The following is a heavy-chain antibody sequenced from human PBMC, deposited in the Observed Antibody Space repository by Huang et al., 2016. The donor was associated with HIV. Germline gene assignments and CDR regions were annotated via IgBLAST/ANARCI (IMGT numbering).Heavy chain of an antibody. J-gene: IGHJ4*02. Sequence: EVQLLESGGDLVQPGGSLRLSCAASGFTFSIYAMTWVRQAPGKGLEWVSTMSGGDGNTYYADSVKGRFTISRDNSKNTLYLQIHSLGAEDTAIYYCAKGRTTVAKAFDYWGQGTLVTVSS. CDR2: MSGGDGNT. V-gene: IGHV3-23*01. CDR3: AKGRTTVAKAFDY. D-gene: IGHD4-17*01. CDR1: GFTFSIYA.